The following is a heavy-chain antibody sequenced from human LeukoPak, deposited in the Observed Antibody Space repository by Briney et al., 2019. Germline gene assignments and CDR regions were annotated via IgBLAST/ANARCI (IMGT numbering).Heavy chain of an antibody. CDR2: ISSSGSTI. CDR3: ARDPYDSYYMDV. Sequence: GGSLRLSCAASGFTFSSYEMNWVRQAPGKGLEWVSYISSSGSTIYYADSVKGRFTTSRDNDKNSLYLQMNSLRAEDTAVYYCARDPYDSYYMDVWGKGTTVTVSS. J-gene: IGHJ6*03. V-gene: IGHV3-48*03. D-gene: IGHD3-22*01. CDR1: GFTFSSYE.